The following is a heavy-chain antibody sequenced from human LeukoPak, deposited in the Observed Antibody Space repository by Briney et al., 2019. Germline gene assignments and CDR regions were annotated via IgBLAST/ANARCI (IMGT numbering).Heavy chain of an antibody. V-gene: IGHV4-4*07. CDR1: GGSISSYY. CDR2: IYTSGST. CDR3: ARGPRRFGELSYFDY. D-gene: IGHD3-10*01. Sequence: SETLSLTCTVSGGSISSYYWSWIRQPAGKGLEWIGRIYTSGSTNYNPSLKSRVTMSVDTSKNQFSLKLSSVAAADTAVYYCARGPRRFGELSYFDYWGQGTLVTVSS. J-gene: IGHJ4*02.